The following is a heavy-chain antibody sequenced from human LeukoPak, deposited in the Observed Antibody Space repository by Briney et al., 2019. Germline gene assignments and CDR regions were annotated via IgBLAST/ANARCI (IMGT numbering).Heavy chain of an antibody. Sequence: GGSLRLSCAASGFAFSNYAMAWVRQAPGKEPEWVSVITGGGADTYQIDSVKGRFTISRDSSKNTLYLQMNSLRAEDTAVYFCAKGTLGHCNGASCYPLDYWGQGTLVTVSS. CDR1: GFAFSNYA. J-gene: IGHJ4*02. V-gene: IGHV3-23*01. CDR3: AKGTLGHCNGASCYPLDY. CDR2: ITGGGADT. D-gene: IGHD2-15*01.